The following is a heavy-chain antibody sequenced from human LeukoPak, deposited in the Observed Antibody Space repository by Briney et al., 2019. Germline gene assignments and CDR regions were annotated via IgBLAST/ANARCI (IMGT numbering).Heavy chain of an antibody. CDR1: GYIFTGYF. V-gene: IGHV1-2*02. CDR3: ARDPPGTPSIFLDY. Sequence: ASVKVSCKASGYIFTGYFIHWVRQAPGQGPEWMGLINSNTGVTTYAQKFQGRVTMTRDTSITTAYMELSSLRSDDTAVYYCARDPPGTPSIFLDYWGQGTLVDVSS. D-gene: IGHD3-3*01. J-gene: IGHJ4*02. CDR2: INSNTGVT.